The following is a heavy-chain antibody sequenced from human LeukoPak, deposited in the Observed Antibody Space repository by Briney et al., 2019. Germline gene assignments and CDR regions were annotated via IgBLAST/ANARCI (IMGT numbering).Heavy chain of an antibody. CDR1: GFTFSRYW. CDR2: INSDGSTT. Sequence: GGSLRLSCAASGFTFSRYWIHWVRQAPGKGLVWVSRINSDGSTTTYADSVKGRFTISRDNAKNTLYLRMNSLRAEDTAVYYCARGYYYDSSGPNIPFDYWGQGTLVTVSS. J-gene: IGHJ4*02. D-gene: IGHD3-22*01. CDR3: ARGYYYDSSGPNIPFDY. V-gene: IGHV3-74*01.